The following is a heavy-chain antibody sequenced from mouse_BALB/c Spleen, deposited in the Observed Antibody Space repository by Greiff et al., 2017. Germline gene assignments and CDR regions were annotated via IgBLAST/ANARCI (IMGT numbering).Heavy chain of an antibody. J-gene: IGHJ3*01. CDR1: GFSLTSYG. V-gene: IGHV2-9*02. CDR3: ASTTYYGSPFAY. D-gene: IGHD1-1*01. Sequence: VQLQQSGPGLVAPSQSLSITCTVSGFSLTSYGVHWVRQPPGKGLEWLGVIWAGGSTNYNSALMSRLSISKDNSKSQVFLKMNSLQTDDTAMYYCASTTYYGSPFAYWGQGTLVTVSA. CDR2: IWAGGST.